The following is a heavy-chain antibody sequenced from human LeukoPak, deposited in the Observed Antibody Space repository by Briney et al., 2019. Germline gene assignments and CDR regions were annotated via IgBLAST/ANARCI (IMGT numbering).Heavy chain of an antibody. CDR2: IYSGGST. CDR3: ARDPSGGFSYGFRYFDL. D-gene: IGHD5-18*01. J-gene: IGHJ2*01. Sequence: GGSLRLSCAASGFIVSSNHMSWVRQAPGKGLEWVSVIYSGGSTYYADSVKGRFTISRHNSKNTLYLQMNSLRVEDTAVYYCARDPSGGFSYGFRYFDLWGRGTLVTVSS. V-gene: IGHV3-53*04. CDR1: GFIVSSNH.